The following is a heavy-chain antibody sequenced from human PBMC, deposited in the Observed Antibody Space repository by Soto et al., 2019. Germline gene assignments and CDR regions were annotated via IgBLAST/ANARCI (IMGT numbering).Heavy chain of an antibody. V-gene: IGHV3-7*01. D-gene: IGHD3-16*01. Sequence: GGSLRLSCAASGFTFSSYSMNWVRQAPGKGLEWVANIKQDGSEKYYVDSVKGRFTISRDNAKNSLYLQMNSLRAEDTAVYYCARSYARYYYYMDVWGKGTTVTVSS. CDR1: GFTFSSYS. J-gene: IGHJ6*03. CDR2: IKQDGSEK. CDR3: ARSYARYYYYMDV.